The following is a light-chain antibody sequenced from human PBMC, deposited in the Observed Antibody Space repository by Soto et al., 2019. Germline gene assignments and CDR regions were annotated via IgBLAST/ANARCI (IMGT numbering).Light chain of an antibody. CDR3: GTWDTSLSTYV. V-gene: IGLV1-51*01. Sequence: QSVLTQPPSVSAAPGQRVSISCSGSSSNIGNNYVSWYQQLSGTAPKLLIYDNNERPSGIPDRFSGSKSGTSATLGITGLPAGDEADYYCGTWDTSLSTYVFGTGTKLTVL. CDR2: DNN. J-gene: IGLJ1*01. CDR1: SSNIGNNY.